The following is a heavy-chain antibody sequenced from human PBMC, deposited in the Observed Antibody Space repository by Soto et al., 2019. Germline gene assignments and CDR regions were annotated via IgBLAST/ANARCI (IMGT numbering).Heavy chain of an antibody. D-gene: IGHD3-3*01. J-gene: IGHJ5*02. V-gene: IGHV3-23*01. CDR2: ISGSGGST. CDR3: AKLPVSIFGVVSMTWFDP. CDR1: GFTFSSYA. Sequence: EVQLLESGGGLVQPGGSLRLSCAASGFTFSSYAMSWVRQAPGKGLEWVSAISGSGGSTYYADSVKGRFTISRDNSKNLLYLHMNSLRAEDKAVYYCAKLPVSIFGVVSMTWFDPWGKGTLVTVSS.